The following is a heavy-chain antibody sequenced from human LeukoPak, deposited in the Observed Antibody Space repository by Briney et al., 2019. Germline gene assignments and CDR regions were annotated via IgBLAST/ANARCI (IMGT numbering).Heavy chain of an antibody. J-gene: IGHJ4*02. CDR1: GFTLSSYA. D-gene: IGHD3-10*01. V-gene: IGHV3-23*01. CDR2: ISSSGGST. Sequence: PGGSLRLSCAASGFTLSSYALSWFRQAPGKGLHWVSGISSSGGSTYYAAPVKGRFTISRDNSKNTLYLQMNSLRAEDTAVYYCAKDPLYYYGSGSSSFDYWGQGTLVTVSS. CDR3: AKDPLYYYGSGSSSFDY.